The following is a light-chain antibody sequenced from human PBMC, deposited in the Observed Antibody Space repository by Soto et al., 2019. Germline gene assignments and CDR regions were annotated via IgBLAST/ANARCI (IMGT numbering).Light chain of an antibody. CDR2: GAS. CDR3: QHYVTSLTT. V-gene: IGKV3-20*01. CDR1: QSVSSSY. J-gene: IGKJ1*01. Sequence: EIVLTQSPGTLSLSPGERATLSCRASQSVSSSYLAWYQQKPVQAPRLLIYGASSRATGIPDRFSGSGSGTEFTLTISGLGPEDFAVYYCQHYVTSLTTFGQGTKVDIK.